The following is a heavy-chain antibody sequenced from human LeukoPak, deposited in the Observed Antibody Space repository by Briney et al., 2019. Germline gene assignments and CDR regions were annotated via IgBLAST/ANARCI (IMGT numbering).Heavy chain of an antibody. CDR3: ARATYYYSSDHRLFDY. Sequence: PSETLSLTCAFSGASFSGYYWRWIRQHPGKGLEWIGYIYYSGSTYYNPSLKSRVTLSVDTSENQFSLKLSSVTAADTAVYYCARATYYYSSDHRLFDYWGQGTLVTVSS. D-gene: IGHD3-22*01. CDR2: IYYSGST. J-gene: IGHJ4*02. V-gene: IGHV4-31*11. CDR1: GASFSGYY.